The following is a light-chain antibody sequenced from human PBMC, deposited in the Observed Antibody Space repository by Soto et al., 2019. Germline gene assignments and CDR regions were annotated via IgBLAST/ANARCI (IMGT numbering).Light chain of an antibody. Sequence: DIVMTQSPLSLPVTPGEPPAMSCKSRQRLLSSNGFHYLEWYLQRPGQSPQLLIYLTSHRASGVPDRFSGSGSGTDFTLKISRVEAGDVGVYYCMQALQTPLTFGQGTRLEI. J-gene: IGKJ5*01. CDR2: LTS. CDR3: MQALQTPLT. CDR1: QRLLSSNGFHY. V-gene: IGKV2-28*01.